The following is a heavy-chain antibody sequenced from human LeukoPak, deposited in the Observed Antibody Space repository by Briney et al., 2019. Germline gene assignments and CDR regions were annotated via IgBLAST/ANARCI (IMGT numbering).Heavy chain of an antibody. D-gene: IGHD4-11*01. CDR3: ARVPGLHLISGYFDY. Sequence: SETLSLTCAVYGGSFSGYYWSWIRQPPGKGLEWIGEINHSGSTNYNPSLKSRVTISVDTSKNQFSLKLSSVTAADTAVYYCARVPGLHLISGYFDYWGQGTLVTVSS. J-gene: IGHJ4*02. V-gene: IGHV4-34*01. CDR2: INHSGST. CDR1: GGSFSGYY.